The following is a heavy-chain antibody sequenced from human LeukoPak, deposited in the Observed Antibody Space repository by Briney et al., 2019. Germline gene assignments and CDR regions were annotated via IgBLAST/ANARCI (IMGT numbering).Heavy chain of an antibody. D-gene: IGHD6-19*01. CDR2: IGGGGART. J-gene: IGHJ4*02. CDR3: VRRGDARSGWGDHDY. Sequence: GGPLRPSSAASGSTFNRNASCRVRQAPGRGRWWVAMIGGGGARTIYPASVRGRLTRSRGNSKNSLSLQMSSLTGEDTALHYCVRRGDARSGWGDHDYWGQGALVTVSS. V-gene: IGHV3-23*01. CDR1: GSTFNRNA.